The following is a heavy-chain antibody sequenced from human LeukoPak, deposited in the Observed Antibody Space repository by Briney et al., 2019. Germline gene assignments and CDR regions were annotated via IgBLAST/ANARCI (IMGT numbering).Heavy chain of an antibody. CDR3: ARGGYGSGSYPRGFYYYYMDV. Sequence: GASVKVSCKASGYTFTSYGISWVRQAPGQGLEWMGWISAYNGNTNYAQKFQGRVTMTTDTSTSTAYMELRSLRSDDTAVYYCARGGYGSGSYPRGFYYYYMDVWGKGTTVTVSS. V-gene: IGHV1-18*01. CDR1: GYTFTSYG. D-gene: IGHD3-10*01. CDR2: ISAYNGNT. J-gene: IGHJ6*03.